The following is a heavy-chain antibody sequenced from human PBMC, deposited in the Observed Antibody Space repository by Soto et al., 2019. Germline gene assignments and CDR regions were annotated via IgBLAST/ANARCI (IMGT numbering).Heavy chain of an antibody. J-gene: IGHJ4*02. CDR3: ARGGPSEGYFDY. CDR1: RGPFSSYA. V-gene: IGHV1-69*13. Sequence: SVEFSYKATRGPFSSYAISCVRQAPGQGLEWMGGIIPIFGTANYAQKFQGRVTITAEESTSTAYMELSSLRSEDTAVHYCARGGPSEGYFDYWGQGTMVTVSS. CDR2: IIPIFGTA. D-gene: IGHD2-15*01.